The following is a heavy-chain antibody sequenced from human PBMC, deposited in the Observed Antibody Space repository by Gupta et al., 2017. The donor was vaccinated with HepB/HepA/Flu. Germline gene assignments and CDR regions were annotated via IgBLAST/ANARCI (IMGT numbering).Heavy chain of an antibody. CDR1: GFTFSSYT. J-gene: IGHJ6*03. V-gene: IGHV3-21*01. CDR3: ARDGYAYGYGYYYYYMDV. CDR2: ISTSSNYI. D-gene: IGHD5-18*01. Sequence: EVQLVESGGGLVKPGGSLRLSCAASGFTFSSYTMNWVRQAPGKGLEWVSSISTSSNYIYYADPMKGRFTISRDNAKNTLYLQMNNLRAEDTAVYYCARDGYAYGYGYYYYYMDVWGKGTTVTVSS.